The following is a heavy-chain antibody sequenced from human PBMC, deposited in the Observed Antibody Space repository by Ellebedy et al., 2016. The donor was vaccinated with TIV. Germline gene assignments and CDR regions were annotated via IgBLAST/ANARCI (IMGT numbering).Heavy chain of an antibody. Sequence: GESLKISXAASGFTFSSYWMHWVRQAPGKGLVWVSRINSDGSSTSYADSVKGRFTISRDNAKNTLYLQMNSLRAEDTAVYYCARTEYSSSRIRRSYYGMDVWGQGTTVTVSS. D-gene: IGHD6-6*01. J-gene: IGHJ6*02. CDR1: GFTFSSYW. V-gene: IGHV3-74*01. CDR3: ARTEYSSSRIRRSYYGMDV. CDR2: INSDGSST.